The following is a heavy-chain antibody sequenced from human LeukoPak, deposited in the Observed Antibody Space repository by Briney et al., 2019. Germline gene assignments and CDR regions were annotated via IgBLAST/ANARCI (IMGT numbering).Heavy chain of an antibody. CDR1: GFTFSSYA. V-gene: IGHV3-23*01. CDR3: AKGTIRSAFMVRGVIMPYFDY. J-gene: IGHJ4*02. D-gene: IGHD3-10*01. CDR2: ISGSGGST. Sequence: GGALILSCSASGFTFSSYAMTWVRQAPGKGLEWVSPISGSGGSTYYADSVKGRFTISRDNSKNTLYLQMNSLRAEDTAVYYCAKGTIRSAFMVRGVIMPYFDYWGQGTLVTVSS.